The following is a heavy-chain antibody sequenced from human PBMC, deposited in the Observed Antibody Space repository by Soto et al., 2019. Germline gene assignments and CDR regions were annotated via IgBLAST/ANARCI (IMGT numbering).Heavy chain of an antibody. V-gene: IGHV4-61*01. Sequence: QVQLQESGPGLLKPSETLSLTCSVSGGSVSDKTYYWSWIRQPPGKRLEWIGYVYYSGTTNYNPSLKSRVTISVDLSKNRFSLRLSSVTTADTALYYCARTTAVPNTLRSRYFFDYWGQATLVTVSS. J-gene: IGHJ4*02. D-gene: IGHD4-17*01. CDR2: VYYSGTT. CDR3: ARTTAVPNTLRSRYFFDY. CDR1: GGSVSDKTYY.